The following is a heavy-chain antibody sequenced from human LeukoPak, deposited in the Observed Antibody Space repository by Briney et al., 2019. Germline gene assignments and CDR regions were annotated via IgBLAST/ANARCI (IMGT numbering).Heavy chain of an antibody. Sequence: PSETLSLTCTVSGGSVSSYYWSWIRQAAGKGLEWIGRIYTSGNTNYNPSLKSRVTISVVKSKNQFSLKLISVTAADTGMYYCAVDNRDYWGQGTLVTVSS. CDR3: AVDNRDY. CDR1: GGSVSSYY. J-gene: IGHJ4*02. D-gene: IGHD2-2*01. V-gene: IGHV4-4*07. CDR2: IYTSGNT.